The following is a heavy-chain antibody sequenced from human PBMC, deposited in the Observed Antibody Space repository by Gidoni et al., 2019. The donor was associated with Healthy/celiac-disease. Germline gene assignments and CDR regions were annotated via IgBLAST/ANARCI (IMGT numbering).Heavy chain of an antibody. J-gene: IGHJ4*02. CDR3: ARAKYSSSPFDY. V-gene: IGHV5-51*01. CDR2: NYPGDPDT. Sequence: EVQLVQSGAEVKKPGESLKISCKGSGYSFNSYWIGWVRQRPGKGLEWMGINYPGDPDTRYSPSFQGQGTISADKSSSTAYLQWSSLKASDTAMYYCARAKYSSSPFDYWGQGTLVTVSS. D-gene: IGHD6-13*01. CDR1: GYSFNSYW.